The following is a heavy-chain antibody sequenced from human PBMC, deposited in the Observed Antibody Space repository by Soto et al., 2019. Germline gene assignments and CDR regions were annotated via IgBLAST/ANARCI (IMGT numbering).Heavy chain of an antibody. Sequence: SLRVSSTASGFTLIEHYMSWIRHAPGKGLEWIGYSSNSGSFTRYADSVKGRFSISRDNAKNSLYLQINSLRGDDTAIYYCVKSGDNYNALDYWGQGTPVTVSS. CDR3: VKSGDNYNALDY. J-gene: IGHJ4*02. D-gene: IGHD1-1*01. CDR1: GFTLIEHY. V-gene: IGHV3-11*06. CDR2: SSNSGSFT.